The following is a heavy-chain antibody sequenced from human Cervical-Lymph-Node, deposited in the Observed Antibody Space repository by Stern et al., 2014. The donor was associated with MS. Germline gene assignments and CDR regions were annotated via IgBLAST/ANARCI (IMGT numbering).Heavy chain of an antibody. Sequence: QVQLQESGPGLVKPSETLSLTCTVSGGSVSSSSYYWGWIRQPPGKGLEWIGRFYYGGSTFYNPSLQRRATISVAPSRSQFSLQLSSVTAADTAVYYCARHFSNTVYCSSTSCYFDYWGQGTLVTVSS. CDR3: ARHFSNTVYCSSTSCYFDY. CDR1: GGSVSSSSYY. V-gene: IGHV4-39*01. J-gene: IGHJ4*02. D-gene: IGHD2-2*01. CDR2: FYYGGST.